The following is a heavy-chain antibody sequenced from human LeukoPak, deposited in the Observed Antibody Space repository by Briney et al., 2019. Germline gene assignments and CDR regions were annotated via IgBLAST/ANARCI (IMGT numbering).Heavy chain of an antibody. V-gene: IGHV1-69*01. CDR1: GGTFSSYA. CDR3: ARDRVLLWFGDLRGFDP. Sequence: SSVKVSCKASGGTFSSYAISWVRQAPGQGLEWMGGTIPTFGTANYAPKFQGRVTITADESTSTAYMELSSLRSEDTAVYYCARDRVLLWFGDLRGFDPWGQGTLVTVSS. CDR2: TIPTFGTA. D-gene: IGHD3-10*01. J-gene: IGHJ5*02.